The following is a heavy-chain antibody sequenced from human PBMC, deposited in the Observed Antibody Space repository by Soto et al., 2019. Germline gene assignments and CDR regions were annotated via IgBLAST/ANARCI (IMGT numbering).Heavy chain of an antibody. D-gene: IGHD5-18*01. Sequence: QVQLVQSGAEVRKPGSSVQVSCKASGGTFYTYTFSWVRQAPGQGLEWMGSITPIYPTTNYAEKFQGRLTVTADGSTNTAYMELNSLTSEDTAVYYCVRIPRYSFPTSDDLDSWGQGTLVTVSS. CDR3: VRIPRYSFPTSDDLDS. CDR1: GGTFYTYT. J-gene: IGHJ4*02. V-gene: IGHV1-69*15. CDR2: ITPIYPTT.